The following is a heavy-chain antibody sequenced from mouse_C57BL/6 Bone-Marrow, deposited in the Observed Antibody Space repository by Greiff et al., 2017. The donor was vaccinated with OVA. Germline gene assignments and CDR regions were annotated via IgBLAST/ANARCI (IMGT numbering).Heavy chain of an antibody. Sequence: EVKLMESGGGLVQPGGSLSLSCAASGFTFTDYYMSWVRQPPGKALEWLGFIRNKANGYTTEYSASVKGRFTISRDNSQSILYLQMNALGAEDSATYYCARYDSNYGGVAYWGQGTLVTVSA. CDR2: IRNKANGYTT. J-gene: IGHJ3*01. D-gene: IGHD2-5*01. CDR3: ARYDSNYGGVAY. CDR1: GFTFTDYY. V-gene: IGHV7-3*01.